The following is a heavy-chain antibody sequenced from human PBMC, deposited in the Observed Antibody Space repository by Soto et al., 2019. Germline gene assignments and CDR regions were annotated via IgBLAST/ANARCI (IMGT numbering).Heavy chain of an antibody. J-gene: IGHJ5*02. D-gene: IGHD4-17*01. Sequence: QVQLQESGPGLVKPSETLSLTCSVSNGSINSRSSYWGWIRQSRGQGLEWIGNIYSGGNAYYNPSLNSLVAISRGSSKTQVSLRLNSMTAADTAVYYCGAQDYGAKGYHFQAWGQGTLVTVSS. CDR1: NGSINSRSSY. CDR3: GAQDYGAKGYHFQA. V-gene: IGHV4-39*01. CDR2: IYSGGNA.